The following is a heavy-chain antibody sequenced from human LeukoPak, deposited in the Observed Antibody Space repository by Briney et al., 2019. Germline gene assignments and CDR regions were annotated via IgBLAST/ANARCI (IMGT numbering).Heavy chain of an antibody. Sequence: SETLSLTCTVSGGSITSSTYYWGWIRRPPGKGLEWIGEINHSGSTNYNPSLKSRVTISVDTSKNQYSLKLSSVTAADTAVYYCARGHAGSSGYLPYWGQGTLVTVSS. D-gene: IGHD3-22*01. J-gene: IGHJ4*02. CDR1: GGSITSSTYY. CDR2: INHSGST. CDR3: ARGHAGSSGYLPY. V-gene: IGHV4-39*07.